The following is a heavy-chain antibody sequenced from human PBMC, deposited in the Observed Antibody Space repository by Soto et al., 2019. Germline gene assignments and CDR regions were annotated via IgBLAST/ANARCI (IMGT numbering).Heavy chain of an antibody. CDR2: IYTSGST. CDR3: ARGVYYYESSGYYYGLSWYFDL. CDR1: GGSINTYY. D-gene: IGHD3-22*01. Sequence: QVQLQESGPGLVKPSETLSLTCSVSGGSINTYYWNWIRQPAGKGLEWIGRIYTSGSTTYNPSLKGRVTMSVDTSKNHFSLKLSSVTAADTAVYYCARGVYYYESSGYYYGLSWYFDLWGRGTLVTVSS. V-gene: IGHV4-4*07. J-gene: IGHJ2*01.